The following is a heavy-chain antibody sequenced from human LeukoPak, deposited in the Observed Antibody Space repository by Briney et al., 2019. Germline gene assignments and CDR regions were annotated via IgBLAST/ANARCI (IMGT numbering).Heavy chain of an antibody. V-gene: IGHV1-2*02. Sequence: ASVKVSCKASGYTFTGYYMHWVRQAPGQGLEWMGWINPNSGGTNYAQKFQGRVTMTRDTSISTAYMELSRLRSDDTAVYYCATGRYYYDSSGYHYWGQGTLVTVSS. CDR1: GYTFTGYY. CDR2: INPNSGGT. CDR3: ATGRYYYDSSGYHY. D-gene: IGHD3-22*01. J-gene: IGHJ4*02.